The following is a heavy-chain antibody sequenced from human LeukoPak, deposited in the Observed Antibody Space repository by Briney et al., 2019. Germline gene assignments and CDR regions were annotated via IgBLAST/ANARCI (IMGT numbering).Heavy chain of an antibody. J-gene: IGHJ3*02. CDR3: ARRRFRSRLNSSGYSGAFDI. V-gene: IGHV3-21*01. CDR2: ISSSSSYI. Sequence: PGGSPRLSCAASGFTFSSYSMNWVRQAPGKGLEWVSSISSSSSYIYYADSVKGRFTISRDNAKNSLYLQMNSLRAEDTAVYYCARRRFRSRLNSSGYSGAFDIWGQGTMVTVSS. CDR1: GFTFSSYS. D-gene: IGHD3-22*01.